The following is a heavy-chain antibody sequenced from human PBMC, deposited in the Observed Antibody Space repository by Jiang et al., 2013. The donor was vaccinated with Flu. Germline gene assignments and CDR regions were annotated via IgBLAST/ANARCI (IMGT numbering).Heavy chain of an antibody. J-gene: IGHJ4*02. CDR1: GGSISSYY. CDR2: IYYSGST. D-gene: IGHD1-26*01. V-gene: IGHV4-59*08. Sequence: SGLVKPSETLSLTCTVSGGSISSYYWSWIRQPPGKGLEWIGYIYYSGSTNYNPSLKSRVTISVDTSKNQFSLKLSSVTAADTAVYYCARHSRRRVGATSLYESGLDFDYWGQGTPGHRLL. CDR3: ARHSRRRVGATSLYESGLDFDY.